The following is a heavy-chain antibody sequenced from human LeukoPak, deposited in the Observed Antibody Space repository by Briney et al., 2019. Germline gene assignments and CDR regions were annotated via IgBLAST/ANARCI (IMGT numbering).Heavy chain of an antibody. CDR1: GFALSSHW. Sequence: GGSLRLSCAASGFALSSHWMTWVRQVPGRGPEWVANVNRDGSETYYLDSVKGRFTISKDNAKNSLYLQMNSLRAEDTALYYCAKERGYLIDGGADYWGQGTLVTVSS. V-gene: IGHV3-7*03. CDR2: VNRDGSET. D-gene: IGHD3-16*01. CDR3: AKERGYLIDGGADY. J-gene: IGHJ4*02.